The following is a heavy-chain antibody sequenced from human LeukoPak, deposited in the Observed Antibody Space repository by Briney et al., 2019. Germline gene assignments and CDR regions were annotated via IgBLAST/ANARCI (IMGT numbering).Heavy chain of an antibody. CDR2: IYDTGTT. CDR1: GDSISSHY. J-gene: IGHJ4*02. V-gene: IGHV4-59*11. D-gene: IGHD2-15*01. Sequence: SETLSLTCTVSGDSISSHYWSWIRQPPGKGLEWIAYIYDTGTTVSNPSLKSRVSMSLDRSKNEFSLQLTSVTAADTAVYYCAGIRYSSDYYFDYWGQGTLVTVSS. CDR3: AGIRYSSDYYFDY.